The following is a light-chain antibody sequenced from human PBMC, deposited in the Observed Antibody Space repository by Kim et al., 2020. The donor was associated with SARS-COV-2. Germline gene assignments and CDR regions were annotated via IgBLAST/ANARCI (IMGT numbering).Light chain of an antibody. CDR1: SSDVGSYDL. V-gene: IGLV2-23*02. CDR3: CSYGGSSAFRV. CDR2: DVS. J-gene: IGLJ3*02. Sequence: QSALTQPASVSGSPGQSITLSCTGTSSDVGSYDLVSWYQQHPGKVPKLMIYDVSKRPSGVSNRFSGSKSGNTASLTISGLQAEDEADYYCCSYGGSSAFRVFGGGTKVTVL.